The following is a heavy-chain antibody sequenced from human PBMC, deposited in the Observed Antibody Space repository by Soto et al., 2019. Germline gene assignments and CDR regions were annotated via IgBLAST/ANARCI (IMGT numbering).Heavy chain of an antibody. CDR1: GGSISSGGYY. V-gene: IGHV4-31*01. D-gene: IGHD6-25*01. J-gene: IGHJ4*02. CDR3: ARDDDESGSFDY. CDR2: IYYSGST. Sequence: QVQLQQSGPGLVKPSQTLSLTCTVSGGSISSGGYYWSWIRKHPGKGLEWIGYIYYSGSTYYNQFLKIQVTISVDTSKNQFSLKLSSVTAADTAVYYRARDDDESGSFDYWGQGTLVTVSS.